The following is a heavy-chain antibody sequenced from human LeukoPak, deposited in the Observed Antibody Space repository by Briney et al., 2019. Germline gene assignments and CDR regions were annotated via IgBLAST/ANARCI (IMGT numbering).Heavy chain of an antibody. Sequence: GGSLRLSCAAAAFTSISYSMNWVRHAPGKGLVWVSSISSSSSYIYYADSVKGRFTISRDNAKNSLYLQMNSLRAEDTAVYYCASAYDILTAYFDYWGQGTLVTVSS. CDR1: AFTSISYS. CDR3: ASAYDILTAYFDY. CDR2: ISSSSSYI. V-gene: IGHV3-21*01. J-gene: IGHJ4*02. D-gene: IGHD3-9*01.